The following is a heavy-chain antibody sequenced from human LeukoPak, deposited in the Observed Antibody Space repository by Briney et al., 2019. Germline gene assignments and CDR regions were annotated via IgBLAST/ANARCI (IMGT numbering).Heavy chain of an antibody. J-gene: IGHJ5*02. CDR2: IGSSGSTI. D-gene: IGHD3-9*01. Sequence: AGGSLRLSCAASGSTFSDYYMTWIRQAPGKGLEWVSYIGSSGSTIYYADSVKGRFTISRDNAKNSLYLQMNSLRAEDTAVYYCARAAYDILTGYPPQSDPWGQGTLVTVSS. CDR3: ARAAYDILTGYPPQSDP. V-gene: IGHV3-11*01. CDR1: GSTFSDYY.